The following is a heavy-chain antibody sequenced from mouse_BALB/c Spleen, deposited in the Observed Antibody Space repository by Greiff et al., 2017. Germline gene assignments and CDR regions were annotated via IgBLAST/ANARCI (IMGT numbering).Heavy chain of an antibody. V-gene: IGHV5-12-2*01. D-gene: IGHD1-1*01. CDR1: GFTFSSYT. CDR3: ARHGSSWYFDV. J-gene: IGHJ1*01. CDR2: ISNGGGST. Sequence: EVQLVESGGGLVQPGGSLKLSCAASGFTFSSYTMSWVRQTPEKRLEWVAYISNGGGSTYYPDTVKGRFTISRDNAKNTLYLQMSSLKSEDTAMYYCARHGSSWYFDVWGAGTTVTVSS.